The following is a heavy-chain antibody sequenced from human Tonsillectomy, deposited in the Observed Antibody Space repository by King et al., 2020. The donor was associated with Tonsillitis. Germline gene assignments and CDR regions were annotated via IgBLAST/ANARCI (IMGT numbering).Heavy chain of an antibody. D-gene: IGHD3-9*01. CDR2: IYYSGST. CDR1: GGSISSSSYY. J-gene: IGHJ4*02. CDR3: AGSYSTAPDFDWLPWNFDY. Sequence: LQLQESGPGLVKPSETLSLTCTVSGGSISSSSYYWGWIRQPPGKGLEWIGSIYYSGSTYYTPSLKSRVTISVDTSKNQFSLKLSSVTAADTAVYYCAGSYSTAPDFDWLPWNFDYWGQGTLVTVSS. V-gene: IGHV4-39*01.